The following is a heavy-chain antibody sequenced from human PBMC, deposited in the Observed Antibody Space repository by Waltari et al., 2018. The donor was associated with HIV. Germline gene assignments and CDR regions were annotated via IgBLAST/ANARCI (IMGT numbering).Heavy chain of an antibody. J-gene: IGHJ4*02. D-gene: IGHD1-1*01. CDR2: ISYDGSNK. CDR3: AKGWTPRYFDY. CDR1: GFTFSSYG. Sequence: QVQLVESGGGVVQPGRSLRLSCAASGFTFSSYGMHWVRQAPGKGLEWVAVISYDGSNKYYADSVKGRFTISRDNSKNTLYLQMNSLRAEDMAVYYCAKGWTPRYFDYWGQGTLVTVSS. V-gene: IGHV3-30*18.